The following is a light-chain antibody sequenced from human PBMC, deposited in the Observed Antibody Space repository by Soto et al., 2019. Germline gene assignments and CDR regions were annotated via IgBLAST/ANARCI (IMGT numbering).Light chain of an antibody. CDR3: QQYNNWPPIT. V-gene: IGKV3-15*01. CDR1: QSITSS. CDR2: GAS. J-gene: IGKJ5*01. Sequence: VLTQSPGILSLSPGERASLSCGASQSITSSFLAWYQQKPGQAPRLLIYGASTRATGIPARFSGSGSGTEFTLTIGSLQSEDFAVYYCQQYNNWPPITFGQGTRLENK.